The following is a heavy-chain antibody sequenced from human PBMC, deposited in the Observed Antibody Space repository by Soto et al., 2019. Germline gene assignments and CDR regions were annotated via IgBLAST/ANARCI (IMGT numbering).Heavy chain of an antibody. CDR3: ARGYYYDSSGSVDAFDI. CDR2: IYSGGST. D-gene: IGHD3-22*01. CDR1: GFTVSSIY. Sequence: PGGSLRLSCAASGFTVSSIYMSWVRQAPGKGLEWVSVIYSGGSTYYADSVKGRFTISRDNSKNTLYLQMNSLRAEDTAVYYCARGYYYDSSGSVDAFDIWGQGTMVTVSS. J-gene: IGHJ3*02. V-gene: IGHV3-53*01.